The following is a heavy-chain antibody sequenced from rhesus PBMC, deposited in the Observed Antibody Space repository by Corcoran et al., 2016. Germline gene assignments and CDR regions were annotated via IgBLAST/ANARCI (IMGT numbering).Heavy chain of an antibody. V-gene: IGHV4-173*01. Sequence: QLQLQESGPGLVKSSETLSLTCAVSGGSISSNYWSWIRQPPGKGLEWIGRISGSGRATDSNPSLRSRVTISTDTSKNQFFLKLTSVTAADTALYSCARDHYYYTDSGIDVWGAGVLVTVSS. D-gene: IGHD3-16*01. CDR2: ISGSGRAT. J-gene: IGHJ5-1*01. CDR3: ARDHYYYTDSGIDV. CDR1: GGSISSNY.